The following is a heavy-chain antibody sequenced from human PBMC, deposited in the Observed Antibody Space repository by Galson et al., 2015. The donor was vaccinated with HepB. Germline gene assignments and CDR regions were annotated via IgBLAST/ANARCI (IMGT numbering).Heavy chain of an antibody. V-gene: IGHV3-11*01. Sequence: SLRLSCAASGFTFSNYNMSWIRQAPGKGLEWVSYISSSGSTIYYADSVKGRFTISRDNAKTSLYLQINSLRAEDTAVYYCAGYSSGWDMFDYWGQGTLVTVSS. D-gene: IGHD6-19*01. J-gene: IGHJ4*02. CDR3: AGYSSGWDMFDY. CDR1: GFTFSNYN. CDR2: ISSSGSTI.